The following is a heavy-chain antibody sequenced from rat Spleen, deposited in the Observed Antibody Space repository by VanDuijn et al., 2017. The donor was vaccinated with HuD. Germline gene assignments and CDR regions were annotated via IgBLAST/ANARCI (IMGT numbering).Heavy chain of an antibody. CDR1: GFSLTSYH. J-gene: IGHJ2*01. CDR3: ARANRETYAHFDY. Sequence: QVQLKESGPGLVQPSQTLSLTCTVSGFSLTSYHVSWVRQPPGKGLEWIAAISTGGTTAYNSLLESRLSITRDISKSQIFLKMNSLQTEDTATYYCARANRETYAHFDYWGQGVMVTVSS. CDR2: ISTGGTT. V-gene: IGHV2-43*01. D-gene: IGHD3-4*01.